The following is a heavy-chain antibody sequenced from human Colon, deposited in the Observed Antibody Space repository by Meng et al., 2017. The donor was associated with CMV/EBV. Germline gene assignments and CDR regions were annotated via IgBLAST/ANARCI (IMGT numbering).Heavy chain of an antibody. CDR3: AILESRTVALDY. CDR2: INPNSGGT. D-gene: IGHD4-23*01. V-gene: IGHV1-2*02. Sequence: ASVKVSCKASGYTFTGYYMHWVRQAPGQGPEWMGWINPNSGGTNYAQKFQGRVTMTRDTSISTAYMELSRLRSDDTAVYYCAILESRTVALDYWGQGTLVTVSS. CDR1: GYTFTGYY. J-gene: IGHJ4*02.